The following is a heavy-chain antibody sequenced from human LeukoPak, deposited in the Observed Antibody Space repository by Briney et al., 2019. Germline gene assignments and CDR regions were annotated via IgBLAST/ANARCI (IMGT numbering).Heavy chain of an antibody. Sequence: PGRSLRLSCAASGFTFSTYALHWVRQAPGKGLEWVAVIAADGKDKHHADSVKGRFTISRDNAKNSLYLQMNSLRAEDTAVYYCARDSGGSSPFDYWGQGTLVTVSS. D-gene: IGHD2-15*01. CDR3: ARDSGGSSPFDY. CDR1: GFTFSTYA. V-gene: IGHV3-30*04. CDR2: IAADGKDK. J-gene: IGHJ4*02.